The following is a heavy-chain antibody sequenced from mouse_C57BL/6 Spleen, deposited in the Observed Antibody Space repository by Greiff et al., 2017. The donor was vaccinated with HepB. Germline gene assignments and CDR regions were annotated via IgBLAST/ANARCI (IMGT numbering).Heavy chain of an antibody. D-gene: IGHD1-1*01. J-gene: IGHJ3*01. CDR3: AGGPHYYGSPFAY. CDR2: IDPSDSYT. V-gene: IGHV1-69*01. Sequence: QVQLQQPGAELVMPGASVKLSCKASGYTFTSYWMHWVKQRPGQGLEWIGEIDPSDSYTNYNQKFKGKSTLTVDKSSSTAYMQLSSLTSEDSAVYYCAGGPHYYGSPFAYWGQGTLVTVSA. CDR1: GYTFTSYW.